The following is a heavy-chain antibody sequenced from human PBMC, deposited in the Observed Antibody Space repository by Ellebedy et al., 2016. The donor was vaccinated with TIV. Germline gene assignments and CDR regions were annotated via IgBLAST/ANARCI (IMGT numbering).Heavy chain of an antibody. D-gene: IGHD5-12*01. J-gene: IGHJ4*02. CDR2: IIPIFGTA. CDR1: GGTFSSYA. CDR3: ARAERGYSGYGLIDY. V-gene: IGHV1-69*13. Sequence: ASVKVSCKASGGTFSSYAISWVRQAPGQGLEWMGGIIPIFGTANYAQKFQGRVTITADESTSTAYMELSSLRSEDTAVYYCARAERGYSGYGLIDYWGQGTLVTVSS.